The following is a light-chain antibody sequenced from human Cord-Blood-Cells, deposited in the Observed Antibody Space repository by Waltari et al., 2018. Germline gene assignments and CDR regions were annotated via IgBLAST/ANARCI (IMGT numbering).Light chain of an antibody. Sequence: EIVLTQSPATLSLSPGERATLSCRASQSVSSYLAWYQQKPGQAPRLLSDDASNRAAGVPARFSGSGAGTDFTRTSSSLGPEDFAVYYCQQRSNWPPTVGQGTRLEIE. J-gene: IGKJ5*01. V-gene: IGKV3-11*01. CDR3: QQRSNWPPT. CDR2: DAS. CDR1: QSVSSY.